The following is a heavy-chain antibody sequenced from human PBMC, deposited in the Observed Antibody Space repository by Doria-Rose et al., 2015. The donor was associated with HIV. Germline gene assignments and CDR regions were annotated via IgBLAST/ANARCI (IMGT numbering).Heavy chain of an antibody. V-gene: IGHV2-26*01. CDR1: GVSLSSPGMG. CDR3: ARIKSSRWYHKYYFDF. D-gene: IGHD6-13*01. J-gene: IGHJ4*02. Sequence: VTLKESGPVLVKPTETLTLTCTVSGVSLSSPGMGVSWIRQPPGKALEWLATIFSDDERSYKSSLKSRLTISRDTSKSQVVLTMTDMDPVDTATYYCARIKSSRWYHKYYFDFWGQGTLVIVSA. CDR2: IFSDDER.